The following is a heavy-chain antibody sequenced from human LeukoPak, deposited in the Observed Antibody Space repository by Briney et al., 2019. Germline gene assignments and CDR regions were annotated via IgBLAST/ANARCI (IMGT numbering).Heavy chain of an antibody. J-gene: IGHJ6*02. Sequence: ASVKVSCKASGYTFTSYYMHWVRQAPGQGLEWMGIINPSGGSTSYAQKFQGRVTMTRDTSTSTVYMELSSLRSEDTAVYYRARVRSYQQYYYYGMDVWGQGTTVTVSS. CDR3: ARVRSYQQYYYYGMDV. CDR2: INPSGGST. V-gene: IGHV1-46*01. D-gene: IGHD2-2*01. CDR1: GYTFTSYY.